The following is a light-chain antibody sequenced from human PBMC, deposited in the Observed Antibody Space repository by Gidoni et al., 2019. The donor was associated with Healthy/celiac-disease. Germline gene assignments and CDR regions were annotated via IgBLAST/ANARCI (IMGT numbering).Light chain of an antibody. J-gene: IGKJ1*01. CDR3: QQSYSTPWT. CDR1: QSISSY. V-gene: IGKV1-39*01. Sequence: DIQLTPSPSSLSASLGDRVTITCRASQSISSYLNWYQHKPGKAPKRLIYSASSLQSGVPSRFTGSGSVTAFTITIISLQTEDFATYYCQQSYSTPWTFGQETKVEIK. CDR2: SAS.